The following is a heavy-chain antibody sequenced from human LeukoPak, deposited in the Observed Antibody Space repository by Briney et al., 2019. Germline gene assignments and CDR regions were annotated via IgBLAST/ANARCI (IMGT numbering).Heavy chain of an antibody. Sequence: PSQTLSLTCTVSGGSITTGSYYWIWIRQPAGKGLEWIGRIYTTGSTDYNPSLKSRVTMSVDTSKNQFSLRLSSVTAADTAVYSCARNYYDSSGYYDDWYFDLWGRGTLVTVSS. CDR2: IYTTGST. V-gene: IGHV4-61*02. D-gene: IGHD3-22*01. J-gene: IGHJ2*01. CDR1: GGSITTGSYY. CDR3: ARNYYDSSGYYDDWYFDL.